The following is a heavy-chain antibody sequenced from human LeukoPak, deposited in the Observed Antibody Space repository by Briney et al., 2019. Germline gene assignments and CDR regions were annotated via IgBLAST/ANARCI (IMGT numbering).Heavy chain of an antibody. D-gene: IGHD2-2*01. CDR1: GFTFSDYS. CDR3: ARLYCSSTTCSHGHSYGYFDY. Sequence: GGSLRLSCAASGFTFSDYSMIWVRQAPGKGLGWVSSITSSGSYTYYGDSVKGRFTISRDNAGNSLYLQMNNLRAEDTAVYYCARLYCSSTTCSHGHSYGYFDYWAQGALVTVSS. CDR2: ITSSGSYT. V-gene: IGHV3-21*01. J-gene: IGHJ4*02.